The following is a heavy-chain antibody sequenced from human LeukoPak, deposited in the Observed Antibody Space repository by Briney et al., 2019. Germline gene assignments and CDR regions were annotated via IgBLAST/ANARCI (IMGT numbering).Heavy chain of an antibody. Sequence: GGSLRLSCVASGFPFSSYWMTWVRQAPGKGLEWVANIKQDGSKKSYVDSVKGRFTISRDNDKNTLYLQMNSLRAEDTAVYYCEAYGSVWGQGTLVIVSS. V-gene: IGHV3-7*03. D-gene: IGHD3-10*01. J-gene: IGHJ4*02. CDR3: EAYGSV. CDR1: GFPFSSYW. CDR2: IKQDGSKK.